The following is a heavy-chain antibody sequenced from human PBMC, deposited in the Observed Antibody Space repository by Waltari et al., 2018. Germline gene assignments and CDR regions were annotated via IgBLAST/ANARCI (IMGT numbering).Heavy chain of an antibody. J-gene: IGHJ4*02. V-gene: IGHV4-34*01. CDR2: INQSGST. D-gene: IGHD1-1*01. CDR3: ARGSLNGNPRRVVDY. Sequence: QVQLQQWGAGLLKPSETLSLTCAVYGGSFSGYYWSWIRQPPGKGGEGIGEINQSGSTNYNPSLKSRVTISVDTSKNQFSLKLSSVTAADTAVYYCARGSLNGNPRRVVDYWGQGTLVTVSS. CDR1: GGSFSGYY.